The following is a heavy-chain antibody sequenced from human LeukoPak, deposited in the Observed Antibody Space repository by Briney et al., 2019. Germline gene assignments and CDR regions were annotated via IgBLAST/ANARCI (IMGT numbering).Heavy chain of an antibody. CDR1: GGSISSGDYY. CDR2: IYYSGST. D-gene: IGHD3-3*01. V-gene: IGHV4-30-4*01. CDR3: ARVVTIFGVIPHSGNWFDP. Sequence: SETLSLTCTVSGGSISSGDYYWSWIRQPPGKGLEWIGYIYYSGSTYYNPSLKSRVTISVDTSKNQFSLKPSSVTAADTAVYYCARVVTIFGVIPHSGNWFDPWGQGTLVTVSS. J-gene: IGHJ5*02.